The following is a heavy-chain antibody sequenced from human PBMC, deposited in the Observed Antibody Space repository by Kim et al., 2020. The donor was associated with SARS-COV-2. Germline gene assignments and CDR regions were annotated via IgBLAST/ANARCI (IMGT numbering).Heavy chain of an antibody. V-gene: IGHV3-48*03. Sequence: GGSLRLSCAASGFTFSSYEMNWVRRAPGKGLEWVSYISSSGTTIYYADSVKGRFTISRDNAKNSLYLQMNSLRAEDTAVYYCARSHPYNFWSGYLDYWGQGTLVTVSS. J-gene: IGHJ4*02. CDR1: GFTFSSYE. CDR3: ARSHPYNFWSGYLDY. CDR2: ISSSGTTI. D-gene: IGHD3-3*01.